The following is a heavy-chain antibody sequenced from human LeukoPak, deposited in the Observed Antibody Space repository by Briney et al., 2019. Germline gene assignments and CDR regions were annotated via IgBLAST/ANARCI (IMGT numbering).Heavy chain of an antibody. CDR3: ASSLSGSYYFNGMDV. CDR2: IYYSGST. J-gene: IGHJ6*02. CDR1: GGSISGYH. V-gene: IGHV4-59*12. D-gene: IGHD1-26*01. Sequence: SSETLSLTCTVSGGSISGYHWSWIRQPPGKGLEWIGYIYYSGSTNYNPSLKSRVTISVDTSKNQFSLKLSSVTAADTAVYYCASSLSGSYYFNGMDVWGQGTTVTVSS.